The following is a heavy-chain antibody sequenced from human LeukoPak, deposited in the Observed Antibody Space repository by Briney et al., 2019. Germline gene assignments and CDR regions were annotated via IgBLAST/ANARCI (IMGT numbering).Heavy chain of an antibody. CDR2: IYYSGST. CDR3: AKEKLPSGYSFLTDY. J-gene: IGHJ4*02. V-gene: IGHV4-39*02. D-gene: IGHD5-18*01. CDR1: SDSIYSSNYY. Sequence: SETLSLTCTVSSDSIYSSNYYWGWIRQPPGKGLEWIGSIYYSGSTYYNSSLKSRVTISVDTSKNQFSLKLSSLTAADTAVYYCAKEKLPSGYSFLTDYWGQGTLVTVSS.